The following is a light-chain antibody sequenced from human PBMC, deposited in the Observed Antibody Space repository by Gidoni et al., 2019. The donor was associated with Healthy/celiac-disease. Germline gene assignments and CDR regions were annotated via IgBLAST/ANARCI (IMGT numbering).Light chain of an antibody. J-gene: IGKJ1*01. CDR1: QSISSY. Sequence: DIQMTQSPSSLSASVGDRVSITCRAIQSISSYLNWYQQKPGKAPKLLIYAASNLQSGVPTRFSGSGSGTDFTLTISSLQPEDFATYYFQQSYSTPVTFGQGTKVEIK. CDR3: QQSYSTPVT. CDR2: AAS. V-gene: IGKV1-39*01.